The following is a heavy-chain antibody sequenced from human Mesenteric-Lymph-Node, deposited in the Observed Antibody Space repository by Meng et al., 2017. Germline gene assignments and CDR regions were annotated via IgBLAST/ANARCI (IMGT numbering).Heavy chain of an antibody. CDR3: ARSGYYYDSSGYYLRRDSVFCR. V-gene: IGHV5-51*01. J-gene: IGHJ4*02. CDR1: GYSFTSYW. D-gene: IGHD3-22*01. Sequence: GESLKISCKGSGYSFTSYWIGWVRQMPGKGLEWMGILYPGDSIITYSPSFQGHVTISADKSISTAYMELSRLRSDDTAVYYCARSGYYYDSSGYYLRRDSVFCRWGQGTLVTVSS. CDR2: LYPGDSII.